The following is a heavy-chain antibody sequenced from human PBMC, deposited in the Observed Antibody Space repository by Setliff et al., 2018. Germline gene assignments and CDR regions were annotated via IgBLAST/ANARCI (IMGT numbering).Heavy chain of an antibody. Sequence: PSETLSLTCTVSGGSISRYHWSWIRQPPGKGLEWIGYIQTSGSARYNPSLESRVTMSVDTSKNQISLKLTSVTAADTAVYYCARQDRFYDRSVFVEYFQHWGQGALVTVSS. CDR3: ARQDRFYDRSVFVEYFQH. J-gene: IGHJ1*01. D-gene: IGHD3-22*01. CDR2: IQTSGSA. CDR1: GGSISRYH. V-gene: IGHV4-59*08.